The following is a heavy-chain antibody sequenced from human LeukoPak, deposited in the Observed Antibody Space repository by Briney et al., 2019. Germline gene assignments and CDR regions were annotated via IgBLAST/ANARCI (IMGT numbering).Heavy chain of an antibody. CDR2: IDPSDSYT. Sequence: GESLRISCKGSGYRFTSYWISWVRQMPGKGLEWMGRIDPSDSYTNYSPSFQGHVTISADKSISTAYLQWSSLKASDTAMYYCARTIYSSSSYYYYVMDVWGQGTTVTVSS. V-gene: IGHV5-10-1*01. D-gene: IGHD6-6*01. CDR1: GYRFTSYW. J-gene: IGHJ6*02. CDR3: ARTIYSSSSYYYYVMDV.